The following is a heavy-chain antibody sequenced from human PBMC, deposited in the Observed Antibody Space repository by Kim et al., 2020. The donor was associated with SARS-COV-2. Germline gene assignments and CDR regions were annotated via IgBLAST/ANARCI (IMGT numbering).Heavy chain of an antibody. D-gene: IGHD3-10*01. CDR2: IYYSGST. CDR1: GVTISRNSYY. V-gene: IGHV4-39*01. J-gene: IGHJ4*02. Sequence: ETLSLTCTVSGVTISRNSYYWGWIRQPPGKGLEWIGSIYYSGSTYYSPSLKSRVTVSVDTSKNQFSLRLSSVTAADTAVYYCARPSGAGYFEYWGQGTLVTVSS. CDR3: ARPSGAGYFEY.